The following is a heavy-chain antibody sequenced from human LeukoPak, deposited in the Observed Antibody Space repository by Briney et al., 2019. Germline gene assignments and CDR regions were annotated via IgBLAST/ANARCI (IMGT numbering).Heavy chain of an antibody. V-gene: IGHV1-2*02. D-gene: IGHD1-26*01. Sequence: ASVKVSCKASEYTFTDYYMHRVRQAPGQGLEWMGWINPNSGDTNYAQKFQGRVTMTRDPSISTAYMELSRLRSDDTAVYYCARDAWLVGTTNLFYFDYWGQGTLVTVSS. J-gene: IGHJ4*02. CDR3: ARDAWLVGTTNLFYFDY. CDR1: EYTFTDYY. CDR2: INPNSGDT.